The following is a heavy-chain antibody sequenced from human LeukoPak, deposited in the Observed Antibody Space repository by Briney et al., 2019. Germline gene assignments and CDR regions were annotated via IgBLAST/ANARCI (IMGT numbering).Heavy chain of an antibody. J-gene: IGHJ6*03. V-gene: IGHV3-23*01. Sequence: GGSLRLSCAASGFTFSSYAMSWVRQAPGKGPEWVSRINASGGTTYYADSVKGRFTISRDNFKNTLHLQMNSLRAEDTAVYYCAKSAVAGSYYDYMDVWGKGTTVTVSS. CDR3: AKSAVAGSYYDYMDV. CDR1: GFTFSSYA. CDR2: INASGGTT. D-gene: IGHD6-19*01.